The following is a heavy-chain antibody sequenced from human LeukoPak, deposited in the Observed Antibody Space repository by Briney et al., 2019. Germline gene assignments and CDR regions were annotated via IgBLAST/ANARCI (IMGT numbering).Heavy chain of an antibody. V-gene: IGHV3-74*01. CDR1: GFTFSDYW. J-gene: IGHJ4*02. CDR3: ARDRGPRTGFMVREAYDY. Sequence: GGSLRLSCAASGFTFSDYWIHWVRQAPGKGLVWVARINTDGSITNYADSVKGRFSISRDNAKNTLYLQMSSLRAEDTAVYYCARDRGPRTGFMVREAYDYWGQGTLVAVSS. CDR2: INTDGSIT. D-gene: IGHD3-10*01.